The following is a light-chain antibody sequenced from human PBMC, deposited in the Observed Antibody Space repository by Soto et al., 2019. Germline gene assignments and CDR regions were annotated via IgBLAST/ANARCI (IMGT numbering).Light chain of an antibody. Sequence: QSVLTQPPSVSGAPGQRVTISCTGSSSNIGAGYDVHWYQQLPGTAPKLMIYEVSNRPSGVSNRFSGSKSGNTASLTISGLQAEDEADYYCSSYTSSNTPVVFGGGTKLTVL. J-gene: IGLJ2*01. CDR1: SSNIGAGYD. CDR2: EVS. CDR3: SSYTSSNTPVV. V-gene: IGLV1-40*01.